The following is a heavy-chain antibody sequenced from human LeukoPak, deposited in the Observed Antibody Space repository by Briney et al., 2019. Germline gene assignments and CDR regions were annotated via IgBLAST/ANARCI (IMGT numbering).Heavy chain of an antibody. J-gene: IGHJ6*02. V-gene: IGHV3-30*18. CDR3: AKDPLNYAHYYYGMDV. Sequence: PGGSLRLSCAASGFTFSSYGMHWVRQAPGKGLEWVAVISYDGSNKYYADSVKGRFTISRDNSKNTLYLQMNSLRAEDTAGYYCAKDPLNYAHYYYGMDVWGQGTTVTVSS. CDR2: ISYDGSNK. D-gene: IGHD1-7*01. CDR1: GFTFSSYG.